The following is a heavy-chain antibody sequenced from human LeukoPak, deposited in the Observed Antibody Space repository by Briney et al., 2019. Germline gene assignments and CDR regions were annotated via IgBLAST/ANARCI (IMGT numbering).Heavy chain of an antibody. J-gene: IGHJ3*02. V-gene: IGHV3-7*01. Sequence: PGGFLRLSCAASGFTFSSYWMSWVRQAPGKGLEWVVNIKQDGSEKYYVDSVKGRFTISRDNAKNSLYLQMNSLRAEDTAVYYCARRTTYYYDSSGYRPIDAFDIWGQGTMVTVSS. D-gene: IGHD3-22*01. CDR1: GFTFSSYW. CDR2: IKQDGSEK. CDR3: ARRTTYYYDSSGYRPIDAFDI.